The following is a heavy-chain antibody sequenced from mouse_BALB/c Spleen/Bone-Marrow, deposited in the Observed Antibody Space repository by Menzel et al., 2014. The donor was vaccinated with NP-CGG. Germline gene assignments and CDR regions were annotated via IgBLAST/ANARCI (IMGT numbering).Heavy chain of an antibody. D-gene: IGHD2-3*01. Sequence: EVKLVESGGGLVKPGGSLKLSCAASGFTFSNCVMSWVRQTPEKRLEWVASITSGGSTYYPDSVKGGLTISRDNARNILYLQMSSLRCDDAAKYYCARGRGGYYEFAYWGQGTLVTVSS. CDR1: GFTFSNCV. CDR3: ARGRGGYYEFAY. CDR2: ITSGGST. V-gene: IGHV5-6-5*01. J-gene: IGHJ3*01.